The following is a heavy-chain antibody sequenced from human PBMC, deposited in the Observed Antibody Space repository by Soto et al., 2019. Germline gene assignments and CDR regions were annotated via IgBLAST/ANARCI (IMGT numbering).Heavy chain of an antibody. CDR3: AREPERWIVEVLTTIFHYYNGMDV. Sequence: EVQLVESGGGLVQPGGSLRLSCAVSGFTFSSYWMHWVRQAPGKGLEWVSRINSDGTSTSYVDSVKGRFTISRDNANNTLYLQMNNLRAEDTAVYYCAREPERWIVEVLTTIFHYYNGMDVWGQGTTVTVSS. D-gene: IGHD2-21*02. CDR2: INSDGTST. V-gene: IGHV3-74*01. CDR1: GFTFSSYW. J-gene: IGHJ6*02.